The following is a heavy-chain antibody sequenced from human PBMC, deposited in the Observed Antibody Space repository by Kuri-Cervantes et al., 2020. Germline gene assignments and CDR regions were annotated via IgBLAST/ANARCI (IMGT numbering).Heavy chain of an antibody. J-gene: IGHJ4*02. Sequence: GESLKISCAASGFTFSSYSINWVRQAPGKGLEWVSYITRSSRIIYYADSVKGRFTISRDNAKNSLYLQMNSLRAEDTAVYYCARRSGGGGSYDYWGQGTLVTVSS. CDR2: ITRSSRII. CDR3: ARRSGGGGSYDY. V-gene: IGHV3-48*04. D-gene: IGHD3-10*01. CDR1: GFTFSSYS.